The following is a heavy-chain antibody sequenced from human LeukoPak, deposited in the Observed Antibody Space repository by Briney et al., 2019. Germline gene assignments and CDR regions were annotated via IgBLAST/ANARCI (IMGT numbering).Heavy chain of an antibody. V-gene: IGHV1-69*05. CDR2: ITPIFGTA. CDR3: ARFDSSGWPYFDY. D-gene: IGHD6-19*01. J-gene: IGHJ4*02. Sequence: SVKVSCKASGGTFSSYAISWVRQAPGQGLEWMGGITPIFGTANYAQKFQGRVTITTDESTSTAYMELSSLRSEDTAVYYCARFDSSGWPYFDYWGQGTLVTVSS. CDR1: GGTFSSYA.